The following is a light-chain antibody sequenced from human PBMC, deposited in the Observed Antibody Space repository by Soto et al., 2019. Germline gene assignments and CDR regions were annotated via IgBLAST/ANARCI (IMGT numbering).Light chain of an antibody. CDR2: DVS. CDR3: QQYYKAPVT. Sequence: DIQMTQSPSSLSASIGDRVTITCQASQDVNNSLNWYQQKPRKAPNLLIYDVSNLGTGVPSRFGGSGSGTDFNFTISRLQPEDIGAYYCQQYYKAPVTFGQGTRLEI. CDR1: QDVNNS. V-gene: IGKV1-33*01. J-gene: IGKJ5*01.